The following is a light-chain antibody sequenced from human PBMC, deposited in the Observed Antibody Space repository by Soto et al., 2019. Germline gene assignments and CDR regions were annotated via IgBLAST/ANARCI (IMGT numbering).Light chain of an antibody. Sequence: QSALTQPASVSGSPGQSITISCTGTSSDVGGYNYVSWYQQHPGKAPKLMIYDVSNRPSGVSNRFSGSKSGNTASLTISGLQAEDEADYYCSSYNSSSTYYVFGTGTRSPS. V-gene: IGLV2-14*01. CDR2: DVS. CDR3: SSYNSSSTYYV. CDR1: SSDVGGYNY. J-gene: IGLJ1*01.